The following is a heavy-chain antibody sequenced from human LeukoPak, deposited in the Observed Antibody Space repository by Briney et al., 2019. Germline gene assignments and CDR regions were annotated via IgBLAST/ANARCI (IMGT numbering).Heavy chain of an antibody. V-gene: IGHV4-39*02. CDR3: AKDSTNDAFDI. J-gene: IGHJ3*02. Sequence: SETLSLTCTVSGGSISSSSYYWGWIRQPPGKGLEWIGSIYYSGSTHYNPSLKSRVTISVDTSKNQFSLKLSSVTAADTAVYYCAKDSTNDAFDIWGQGTMVTVSS. D-gene: IGHD3-3*02. CDR2: IYYSGST. CDR1: GGSISSSSYY.